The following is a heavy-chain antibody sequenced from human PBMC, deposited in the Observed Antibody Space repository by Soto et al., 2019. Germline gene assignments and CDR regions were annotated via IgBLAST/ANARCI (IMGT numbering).Heavy chain of an antibody. CDR1: GYTFTSYG. J-gene: IGHJ6*02. D-gene: IGHD3-10*01. CDR2: ISAYNGNT. CDR3: ARDVGRYYYGSGMGLYYYGMDV. V-gene: IGHV1-18*01. Sequence: ASVKVSCKASGYTFTSYGISWVRQAPGQGLEWMGWISAYNGNTNYAQKLQGRVTMTTDTSTSTAYMELRSLRSDDTAVYYCARDVGRYYYGSGMGLYYYGMDVWGQGTTVTVSS.